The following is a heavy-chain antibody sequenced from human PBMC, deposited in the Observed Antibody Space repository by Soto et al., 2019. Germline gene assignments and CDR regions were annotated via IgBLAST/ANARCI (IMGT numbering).Heavy chain of an antibody. CDR3: ARQFPYCGGDCSGYYYYGMDV. Sequence: ASVKVSCKASGYTFTRSGISWVRQAPGQGPEWMGWISSYNGDTNYAQTFQGRVTITRDTSASTAYMEVSSLRSEDTAVYYCARQFPYCGGDCSGYYYYGMDVWGQGTTVTVSS. CDR1: GYTFTRSG. V-gene: IGHV1-18*01. CDR2: ISSYNGDT. D-gene: IGHD2-21*02. J-gene: IGHJ6*02.